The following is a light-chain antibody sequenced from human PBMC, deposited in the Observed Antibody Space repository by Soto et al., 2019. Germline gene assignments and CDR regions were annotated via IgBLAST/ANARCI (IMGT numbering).Light chain of an antibody. CDR1: SGHSNYA. CDR2: VNSGGSH. Sequence: QPVLTQSPSASASLGASVKLTCTLSSGHSNYAIAWHQQQPEKGPRYLMKVNSGGSHIKGDGIPDRFSGSSSGAERYLFISSLQSEDEPDYYCQTWGTGSAIVVFGGGTQLTVL. CDR3: QTWGTGSAIVV. J-gene: IGLJ7*01. V-gene: IGLV4-69*01.